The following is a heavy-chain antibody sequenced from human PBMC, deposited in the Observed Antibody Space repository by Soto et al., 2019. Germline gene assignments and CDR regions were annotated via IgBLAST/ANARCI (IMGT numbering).Heavy chain of an antibody. Sequence: QVQLQESGPGLVKPSQTLSLTCTVSGGSISSGCYYWSWIRQHPGKGLEWIGYIYYSGSTYYNPSLKSRITTSIDTSKYQFSLKLTSLTAADTAVYFSARSSNSTVNTADYRGQVALVTVSS. D-gene: IGHD3-22*01. CDR2: IYYSGST. CDR3: ARSSNSTVNTADY. V-gene: IGHV4-31*03. J-gene: IGHJ4*01. CDR1: GGSISSGCYY.